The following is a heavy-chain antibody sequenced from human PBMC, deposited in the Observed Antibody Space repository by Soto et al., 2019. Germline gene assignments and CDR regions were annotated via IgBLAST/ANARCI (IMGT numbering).Heavy chain of an antibody. J-gene: IGHJ4*02. Sequence: PXGLLRVSWVAAGSTFWSRSMSWVRQAPGAGLEWVSSMTDSGGDAKYADSVRGRFTISRDNSKNTLYLQMSSLRAEDSAVYYCARGSTASYPGSRIFDFWGRGTLVTVSS. V-gene: IGHV3-23*01. CDR1: GSTFWSRS. CDR2: MTDSGGDA. CDR3: ARGSTASYPGSRIFDF. D-gene: IGHD3-10*01.